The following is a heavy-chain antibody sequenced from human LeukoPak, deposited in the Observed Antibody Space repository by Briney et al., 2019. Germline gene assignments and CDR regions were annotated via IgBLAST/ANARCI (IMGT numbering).Heavy chain of an antibody. Sequence: VASVKVSCKASGYTFTTYAMHWVRQAPGQGLEWMGWINTDTGKPTYAQDFTGRFVFSLDTSVSTAYLQISSLKAEDTAVYYCARAAGGYCSAGACYFYFWGQGTLVTVSS. CDR3: ARAAGGYCSAGACYFYF. D-gene: IGHD2-15*01. CDR2: INTDTGKP. CDR1: GYTFTTYA. V-gene: IGHV7-4-1*02. J-gene: IGHJ4*02.